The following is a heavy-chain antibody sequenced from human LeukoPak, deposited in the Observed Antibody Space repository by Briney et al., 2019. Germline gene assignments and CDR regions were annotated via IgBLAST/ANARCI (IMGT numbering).Heavy chain of an antibody. CDR2: MNPNSGNT. J-gene: IGHJ5*02. CDR3: ARRVGATVNWFDP. CDR1: GYTFTSYD. D-gene: IGHD1-26*01. V-gene: IGHV1-8*01. Sequence: ASVKVSCKASGYTFTSYDINWVRQATGQGLEWMGWMNPNSGNTGYAQKFQGRVTMTRNTSISTAYMELSSLRSGDTAVYYCARRVGATVNWFDPWGQGTLVTVSS.